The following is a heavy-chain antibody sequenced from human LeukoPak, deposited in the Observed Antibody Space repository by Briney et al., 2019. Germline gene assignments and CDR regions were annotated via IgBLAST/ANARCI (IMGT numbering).Heavy chain of an antibody. V-gene: IGHV1-46*01. CDR2: INPSGGST. D-gene: IGHD2-21*01. Sequence: ASVKVSCKASGYTLSIYNMHWVRQAPGQGLEWMGIINPSGGSTTNAQKFQGRVTMTRDTSTVYMELSSLRSEDTAVYYCARAVVDYYMDVWGKGTTVTVSS. CDR3: ARAVVDYYMDV. J-gene: IGHJ6*03. CDR1: GYTLSIYN.